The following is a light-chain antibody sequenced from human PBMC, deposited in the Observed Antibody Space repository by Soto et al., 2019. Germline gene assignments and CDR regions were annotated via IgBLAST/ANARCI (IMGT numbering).Light chain of an antibody. J-gene: IGKJ5*01. Sequence: DIQMTQSPSSLSASVGDRVTITCRASQSISSYLNWYQQKPGKAPKLLIYASSSLQSGVPSRFTGSGSGTYFTLTISSLQPEDFANYYCQQSYSNVMYTFGQGTRLEIK. CDR2: ASS. CDR1: QSISSY. CDR3: QQSYSNVMYT. V-gene: IGKV1-39*01.